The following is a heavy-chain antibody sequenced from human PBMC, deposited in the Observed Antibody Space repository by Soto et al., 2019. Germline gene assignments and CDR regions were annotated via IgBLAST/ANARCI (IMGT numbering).Heavy chain of an antibody. CDR3: ARGGATSFGVVHYYYYGMDV. CDR1: GYTFNGYY. D-gene: IGHD3-3*01. V-gene: IGHV1-2*04. CDR2: INPNSGGT. J-gene: IGHJ6*02. Sequence: GASVKVSCKASGYTFNGYYMYWVRQAPGQGLEWMGWINPNSGGTNYAQKFQGWVTMTRDTSISTAYMELSRLRSDDTAVYYCARGGATSFGVVHYYYYGMDVWGQGTTVTSP.